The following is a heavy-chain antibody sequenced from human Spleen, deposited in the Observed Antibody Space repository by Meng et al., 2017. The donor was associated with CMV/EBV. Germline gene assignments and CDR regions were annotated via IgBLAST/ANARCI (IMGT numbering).Heavy chain of an antibody. CDR2: IYSGGST. J-gene: IGHJ5*02. V-gene: IGHV3-66*02. D-gene: IGHD3-3*01. CDR1: GFTVSSNY. CDR3: VRYRFLGSSLHETRWFDP. Sequence: GGSLRLSCAASGFTVSSNYMSWVRQAPGKGLEWVSVIYSGGSTYYADSVKGRFTISRDNSKNTLYLQMNSLRAEDTAVYYCVRYRFLGSSLHETRWFDPWGQGTLVTVSS.